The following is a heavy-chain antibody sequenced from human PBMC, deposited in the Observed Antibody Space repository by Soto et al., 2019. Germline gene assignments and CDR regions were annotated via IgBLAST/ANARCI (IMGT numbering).Heavy chain of an antibody. CDR2: ISVSGGST. D-gene: IGHD6-19*01. J-gene: IGHJ4*02. Sequence: GGSLRLSCTASGFIFSSYAMIWVRQAPGKGLEWVSAISVSGGSTYYADSVKGRFTISRDNSKDTLYLQMDSQRAEDAAVYYCAKAVSSGWYYFDSWGQGTLVTVSS. CDR3: AKAVSSGWYYFDS. V-gene: IGHV3-23*01. CDR1: GFIFSSYA.